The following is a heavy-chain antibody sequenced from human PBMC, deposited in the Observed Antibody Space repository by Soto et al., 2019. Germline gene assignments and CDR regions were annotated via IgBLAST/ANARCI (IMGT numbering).Heavy chain of an antibody. CDR1: GFIFSSFG. Sequence: GGSLRLSCAASGFIFSSFGMHWVRQAPGKGLEWVAHIWYDGSNTYYADSVKGRFTISRDNSRNTLYLQMNGLRAEDTAVYHCVRDLLGSGGHFDYWGQGTPVTVSS. V-gene: IGHV3-33*01. CDR2: IWYDGSNT. CDR3: VRDLLGSGGHFDY. D-gene: IGHD7-27*01. J-gene: IGHJ4*02.